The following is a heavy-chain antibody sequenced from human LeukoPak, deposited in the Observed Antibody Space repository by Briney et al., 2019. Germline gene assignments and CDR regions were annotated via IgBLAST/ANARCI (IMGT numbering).Heavy chain of an antibody. CDR2: MNPNSGNT. J-gene: IGHJ4*02. Sequence: ASVKVSCKASGYTFTSYDINWVRQATGQGLEWMGRMNPNSGNTGYAQKFQGRVTITRNTSISTAYMELSSLRSEDTAVYYCARGRLSCSGGSCSSFDYWGQGTLVTVSS. D-gene: IGHD2-15*01. CDR3: ARGRLSCSGGSCSSFDY. V-gene: IGHV1-8*03. CDR1: GYTFTSYD.